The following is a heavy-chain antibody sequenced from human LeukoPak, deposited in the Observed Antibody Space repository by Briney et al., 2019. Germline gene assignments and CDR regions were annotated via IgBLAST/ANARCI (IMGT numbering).Heavy chain of an antibody. J-gene: IGHJ4*02. CDR3: AKGGISASGLGD. CDR2: ITKDGDFT. Sequence: GVSLRLSCAVSVFLFRIFDMTWAPHAPGGGPVCVASITKDGDFTYYAGSVKGRFTISRDNSKSSLSLEMNRLRAEDTAVYYCAKGGISASGLGDWGQGTLVTVSS. CDR1: VFLFRIFD. V-gene: IGHV3-23*01. D-gene: IGHD6-25*01.